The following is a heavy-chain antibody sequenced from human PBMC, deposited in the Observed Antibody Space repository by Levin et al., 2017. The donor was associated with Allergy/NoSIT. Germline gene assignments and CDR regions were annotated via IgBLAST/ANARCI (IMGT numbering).Heavy chain of an antibody. CDR2: ISSSSSYI. Sequence: GESLKISCAASGFTFSSYSMNWVRQAPGKGLEWVSSISSSSSYIYYADSVKGRFTISRDNAKNSLYLQMNSLRAEDTAVYYCARGSPTTADYDISPFDYWGQGTLVTVSS. D-gene: IGHD3-9*01. CDR1: GFTFSSYS. V-gene: IGHV3-21*01. CDR3: ARGSPTTADYDISPFDY. J-gene: IGHJ4*02.